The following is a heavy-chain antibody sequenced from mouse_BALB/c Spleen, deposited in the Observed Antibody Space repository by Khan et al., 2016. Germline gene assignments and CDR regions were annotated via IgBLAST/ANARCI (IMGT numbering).Heavy chain of an antibody. CDR2: ITYSGTT. CDR1: GYSITSDYA. V-gene: IGHV3-2*02. CDR3: ARWLDAMDY. Sequence: EVQLQESGPGLVKPSQSLSLTCTVTGYSITSDYAWNWIRQFPGNKLEWMGYITYSGTTTYNPSLKSRISITRDTSKNQFFLQLHSVTTEDTATYYCARWLDAMDYWGQGTSVTVSS. J-gene: IGHJ4*01. D-gene: IGHD2-2*01.